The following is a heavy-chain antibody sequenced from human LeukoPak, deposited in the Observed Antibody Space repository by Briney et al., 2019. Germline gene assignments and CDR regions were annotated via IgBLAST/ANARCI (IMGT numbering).Heavy chain of an antibody. CDR1: GYTFTSYG. V-gene: IGHV1-18*01. J-gene: IGHJ6*02. CDR3: ARDLLRFLEWLPKYYYYYYGMDV. CDR2: ISAYNGNT. Sequence: ASVKVSCKASGYTFTSYGISWVRPAPGQGLEWMGWISAYNGNTNYAQKLQGRVTMTTDTSTSTAYMELRSLRSDDTAVYYCARDLLRFLEWLPKYYYYYYGMDVWGQGTTVTVSS. D-gene: IGHD3-3*01.